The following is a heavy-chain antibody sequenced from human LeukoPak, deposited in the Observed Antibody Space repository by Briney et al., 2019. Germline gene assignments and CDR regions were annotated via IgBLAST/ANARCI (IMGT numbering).Heavy chain of an antibody. CDR3: ARDGSQLSIAGTAVDY. Sequence: GASVKVSCKASGYTFTGYYMHWVRQAPGQGLEWMGWINPTSGGTEFAQKLQGRVTMTWDTSISTAYMNLNSLRSDDTAVYYCARDGSQLSIAGTAVDYWGQGTLVTVSS. CDR1: GYTFTGYY. D-gene: IGHD1-7*01. CDR2: INPTSGGT. V-gene: IGHV1-2*02. J-gene: IGHJ4*02.